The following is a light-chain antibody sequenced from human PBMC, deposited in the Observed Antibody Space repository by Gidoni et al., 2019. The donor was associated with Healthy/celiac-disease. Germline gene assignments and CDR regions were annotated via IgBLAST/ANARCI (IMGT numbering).Light chain of an antibody. CDR1: QSISSW. J-gene: IGKJ3*01. Sequence: DIQMPKSPSTLSASVGDRVTITCRASQSISSWLAWYQQKPGKAPKLLIYDASSLESGVPSRFSGSGSGTEFTLTISSLQPDDFATYYCQQYNSYPFTFGPGTKVDIK. CDR3: QQYNSYPFT. CDR2: DAS. V-gene: IGKV1-5*01.